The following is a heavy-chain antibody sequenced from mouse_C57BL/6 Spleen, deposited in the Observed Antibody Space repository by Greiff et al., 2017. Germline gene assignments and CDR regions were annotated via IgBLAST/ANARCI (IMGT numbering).Heavy chain of an antibody. CDR1: GYTFTSYW. D-gene: IGHD1-1*01. CDR2: IYPGSGST. Sequence: QVQLQQPGAELVKPGASVKMSCKASGYTFTSYWITWVKQRPGQGLEWIGDIYPGSGSTNYNEKFKSKATPTVDTSSSTAYMQLSSLTSEDSAVYYCARYYYGSSYDGFAYWGQGTLVTVSA. J-gene: IGHJ3*01. CDR3: ARYYYGSSYDGFAY. V-gene: IGHV1-55*01.